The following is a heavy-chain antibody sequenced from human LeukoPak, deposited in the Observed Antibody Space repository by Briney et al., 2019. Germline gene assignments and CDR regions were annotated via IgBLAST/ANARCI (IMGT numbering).Heavy chain of an antibody. CDR2: IIPIFGTA. J-gene: IGHJ2*01. CDR3: ARGRVRMAQYWYFDL. CDR1: GGTFSSYA. D-gene: IGHD5-24*01. V-gene: IGHV1-69*13. Sequence: ASVTVSCKASGGTFSSYAISWVRQAPGQGLEWMGGIIPIFGTANYAQKFQGRVTITADESTGTAYMELSSLRSEDTAVYYCARGRVRMAQYWYFDLWGRGTLVTVSS.